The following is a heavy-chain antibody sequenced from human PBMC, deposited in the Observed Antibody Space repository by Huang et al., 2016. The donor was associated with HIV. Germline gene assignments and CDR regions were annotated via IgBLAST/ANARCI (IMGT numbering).Heavy chain of an antibody. CDR2: IYTNGTT. Sequence: QVQLQESGPGLMKPSETLSLTCTVSGGSINRYYWSWIRQSAGKGLEWIGRIYTNGTTMYNPSLRGRVTLSVDTSKNYLSLKVKSVTAADTAIYYCARDGARRLFDYWGQGAPVTVSS. V-gene: IGHV4-4*07. J-gene: IGHJ4*02. CDR3: ARDGARRLFDY. D-gene: IGHD1-1*01. CDR1: GGSINRYY.